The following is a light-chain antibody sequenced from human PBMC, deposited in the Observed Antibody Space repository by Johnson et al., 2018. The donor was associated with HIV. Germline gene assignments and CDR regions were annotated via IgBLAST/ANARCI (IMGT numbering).Light chain of an antibody. Sequence: HSVLTQPPSVSAAPGQKVTISCSGSSSNIGNNYVSWYQQLPGTAPNLLIYDNNKRPSGIPDRFSGSKSGTSATLGITGLQTGAEADYYCGTWDSSLSADVFGTGTKVTVL. CDR3: GTWDSSLSADV. J-gene: IGLJ1*01. CDR2: DNN. CDR1: SSNIGNNY. V-gene: IGLV1-51*01.